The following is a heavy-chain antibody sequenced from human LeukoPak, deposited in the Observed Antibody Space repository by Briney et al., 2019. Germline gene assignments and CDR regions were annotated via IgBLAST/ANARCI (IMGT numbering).Heavy chain of an antibody. D-gene: IGHD3-10*01. CDR1: GGSVNNLY. CDR2: IYSSGSI. CDR3: TRDRGLYGEVLFDP. V-gene: IGHV4-4*07. J-gene: IGHJ5*02. Sequence: SETLSLTCTVYGGSVNNLYLSWIRQPAGKGLEWIGRIYSSGSINYNPFLRGRVAMSLDTSKNQFSLRLRSVTAADTAVYYCTRDRGLYGEVLFDPWGQGTLVTVSS.